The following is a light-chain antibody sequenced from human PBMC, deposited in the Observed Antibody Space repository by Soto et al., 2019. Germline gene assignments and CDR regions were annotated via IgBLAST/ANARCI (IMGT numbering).Light chain of an antibody. CDR1: SSDVGGYNY. CDR3: SSYTSNSTLNYV. Sequence: QSALTQPASVSGSPGQSITISCTGTSSDVGGYNYVSWYQQHPGKAPQLMIYDVSNRPSGVSNRFSGSKSGNTASLTISGLHAEDEADYYCSSYTSNSTLNYVFGTGTKVTVL. J-gene: IGLJ1*01. V-gene: IGLV2-14*01. CDR2: DVS.